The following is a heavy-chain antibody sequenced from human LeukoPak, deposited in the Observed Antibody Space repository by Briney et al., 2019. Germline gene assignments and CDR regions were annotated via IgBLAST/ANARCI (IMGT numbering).Heavy chain of an antibody. D-gene: IGHD6-13*01. V-gene: IGHV4-39*01. CDR1: GGSISSSSYY. CDR2: IYYSGST. J-gene: IGHJ4*02. Sequence: PSETLSLTCTVSGGSISSSSYYWGWIRQPPGTGLEWIGSIYYSGSTYYNPSLKSRVTISVDTSKNQFSLKLSSVTAADTAVYYCARHAHAYSSSFNYWGQGTLVTVSS. CDR3: ARHAHAYSSSFNY.